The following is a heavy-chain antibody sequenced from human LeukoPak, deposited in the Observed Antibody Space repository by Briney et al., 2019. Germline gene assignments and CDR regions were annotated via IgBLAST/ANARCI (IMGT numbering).Heavy chain of an antibody. V-gene: IGHV5-51*01. CDR3: ARHMAAADTYYYYGMDV. CDR1: GYSFTNYW. J-gene: IGHJ6*02. Sequence: GESLKISCKGSGYSFTNYWIGWVRQTPGKGLEWMGVINPDDSEIKYSPSLQGQVTISADKSISTAYLQWSSLKASDTAMYYCARHMAAADTYYYYGMDVWGQGTTVTVSS. D-gene: IGHD6-13*01. CDR2: INPDDSEI.